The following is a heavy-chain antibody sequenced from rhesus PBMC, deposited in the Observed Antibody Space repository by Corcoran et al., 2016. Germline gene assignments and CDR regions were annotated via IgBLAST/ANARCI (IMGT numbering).Heavy chain of an antibody. J-gene: IGHJ4*01. CDR1: GFSPSTSGMG. D-gene: IGHD6-43*01. CDR2: IYWDDDK. V-gene: IGHV2S1*01. Sequence: QVTLKESGPALVKPTQTLTLTCTFSGFSPSTSGMGVGWIRPPPGKALEWLASIYWDDDKYYSTSLKSRLTISNDTSKNQVVLTMTNMDPVDTATYYGARVKYSSSHFDYWGQGVRVTVSS. CDR3: ARVKYSSSHFDY.